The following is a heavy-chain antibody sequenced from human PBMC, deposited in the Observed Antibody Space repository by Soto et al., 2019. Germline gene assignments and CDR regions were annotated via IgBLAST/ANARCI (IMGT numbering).Heavy chain of an antibody. J-gene: IGHJ5*02. CDR3: ASRITMVRGPNCFDP. D-gene: IGHD3-10*01. CDR2: IIPILGIA. CDR1: GGTFSSYT. V-gene: IGHV1-69*02. Sequence: HVQLVQSGAEVKKPGSSVKVSCKASGGTFSSYTISWVRQAPGQGLEWMGRIIPILGIANYAQKFQGRVTITADKSTSTAYMEMSSLRSEDTAVYYCASRITMVRGPNCFDPWGQGTLVTVSS.